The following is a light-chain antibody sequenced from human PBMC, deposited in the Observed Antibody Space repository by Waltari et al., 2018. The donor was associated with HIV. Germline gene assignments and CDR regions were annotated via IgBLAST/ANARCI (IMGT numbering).Light chain of an antibody. CDR1: SSAVGTYNL. CDR2: EAI. V-gene: IGLV2-23*01. J-gene: IGLJ2*01. Sequence: QSALTQPASVSGSPGQSITISCTGTSSAVGTYNLVSWYQQHPGKAPKLIIYEAIKRPSGVSDRISGSKSASTASLTISGLQADDEADYFCSSYGGSSIWLFGGGTKLTVL. CDR3: SSYGGSSIWL.